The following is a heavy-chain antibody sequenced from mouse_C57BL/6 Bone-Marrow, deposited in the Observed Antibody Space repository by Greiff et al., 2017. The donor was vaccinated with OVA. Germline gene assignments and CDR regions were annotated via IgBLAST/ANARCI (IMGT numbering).Heavy chain of an antibody. Sequence: EVKLMESGPELVKPGASVKISCKASGYSFTDYNMNWVKQSNGKSLEWIGVINPNYGTTSYNQKFKGKATLTVDQSSSTAYMQLNSLTSEDSAVYYCAREDLLWYPYAMDYWGQGTSVTVSS. CDR1: GYSFTDYN. CDR3: AREDLLWYPYAMDY. D-gene: IGHD2-1*01. J-gene: IGHJ4*01. CDR2: INPNYGTT. V-gene: IGHV1-39*01.